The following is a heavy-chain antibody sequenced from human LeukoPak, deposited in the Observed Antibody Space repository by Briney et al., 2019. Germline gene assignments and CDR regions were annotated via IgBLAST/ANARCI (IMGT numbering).Heavy chain of an antibody. J-gene: IGHJ4*02. D-gene: IGHD3-10*01. CDR2: ISRDGENT. CDR1: GFKFSDYS. Sequence: GGSLRLSCAASGFKFSDYSMSWVRQAPGKGLEWVAVISRDGENTHYADSVKGRFTISRVNSERTVYTQMNSLRAEDTALYYCAKDRRLWFGQLLIDSWGQGTLVTVSS. V-gene: IGHV3-23*01. CDR3: AKDRRLWFGQLLIDS.